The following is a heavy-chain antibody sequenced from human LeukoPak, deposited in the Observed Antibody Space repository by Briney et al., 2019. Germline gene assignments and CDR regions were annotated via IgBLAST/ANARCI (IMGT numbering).Heavy chain of an antibody. CDR1: GFTFSSYA. V-gene: IGHV3-30*04. J-gene: IGHJ5*02. CDR2: ISYDGSNK. D-gene: IGHD3-10*01. CDR3: ARAGGSGSYYSWFDP. Sequence: GRSLRLSCAASGFTFSSYAMHWVRQAPGKGLEWVAVISYDGSNKYYADSVKGRFTTSRDNSKNTLYLQMNSLRAEDTAVYYCARAGGSGSYYSWFDPWGQGTLVTVSS.